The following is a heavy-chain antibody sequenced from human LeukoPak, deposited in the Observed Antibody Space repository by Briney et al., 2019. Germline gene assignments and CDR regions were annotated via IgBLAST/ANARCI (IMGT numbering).Heavy chain of an antibody. D-gene: IGHD3-10*01. CDR3: ARSLYYYGSDSFDI. CDR2: IYYSGST. J-gene: IGHJ3*02. Sequence: SETLSLTCTVSGYSISNGYYWGWIRQPPGKGLEWIGYIYYSGSTNYNPSLKSRVTISVDTSKNQFSLKLSSVTAADTAIYYCARSLYYYGSDSFDIWGQGTMVTVSS. CDR1: GYSISNGYY. V-gene: IGHV4-61*01.